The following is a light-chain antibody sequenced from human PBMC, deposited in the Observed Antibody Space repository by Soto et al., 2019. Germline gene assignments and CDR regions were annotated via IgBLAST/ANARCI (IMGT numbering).Light chain of an antibody. V-gene: IGLV2-14*01. J-gene: IGLJ2*01. CDR3: SSYTSSNTVV. CDR1: SSDVGGYNY. CDR2: EVS. Sequence: QAVVTQPASVSGSPGQSITISCTGTSSDVGGYNYVSWYQQHPGKAPKLMIYEVSNRPSGVSNRFSGSRSGNTASLTISGLQAEDEADYYCSSYTSSNTVVIGGGTKLTVL.